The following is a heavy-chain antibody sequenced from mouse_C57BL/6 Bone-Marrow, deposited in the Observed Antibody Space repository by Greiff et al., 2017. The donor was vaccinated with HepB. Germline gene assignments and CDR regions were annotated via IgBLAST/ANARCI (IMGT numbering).Heavy chain of an antibody. Sequence: VQLQQSGPVLVKPGASVKMSCKASGYTFTDYYMNWVKQSHGKSLEWIGVINPYNGGTSYNQKFKGKATLTVDKSSSTAYMELNSLTSEDSAVYYWARPGGAMDYWGQGTSVTVSS. V-gene: IGHV1-19*01. CDR1: GYTFTDYY. CDR2: INPYNGGT. J-gene: IGHJ4*01. CDR3: ARPGGAMDY.